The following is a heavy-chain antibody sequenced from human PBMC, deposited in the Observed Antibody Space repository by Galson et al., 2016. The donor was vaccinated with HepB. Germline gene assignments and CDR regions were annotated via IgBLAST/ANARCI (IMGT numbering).Heavy chain of an antibody. CDR2: IGSNNRYI. V-gene: IGHV3-21*01. J-gene: IGHJ6*02. CDR1: GFTFSSYS. CDR3: AGWYLGYRFYGMDV. D-gene: IGHD6-19*01. Sequence: SLRLSCAASGFTFSSYSMNWVRQAPGKGLEWVSSIGSNNRYIYYAASVRGRFTISRDNAKRPLYLQMNSLRAEDTAVYYCAGWYLGYRFYGMDVWGQGTTVTVSS.